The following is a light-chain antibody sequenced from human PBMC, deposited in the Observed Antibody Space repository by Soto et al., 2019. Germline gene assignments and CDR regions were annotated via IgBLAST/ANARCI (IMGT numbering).Light chain of an antibody. Sequence: EILLTQSPGTLSLSPGDRATLSCRASQSLSNNFLAWYQQKPGQTPRPLISGASIRATDSPDRFSGSGSGTDFTLTISRLEPEDFVVYFCQQYGRLPLSFGGGTKVEIK. CDR1: QSLSNNF. CDR2: GAS. V-gene: IGKV3-20*01. J-gene: IGKJ4*01. CDR3: QQYGRLPLS.